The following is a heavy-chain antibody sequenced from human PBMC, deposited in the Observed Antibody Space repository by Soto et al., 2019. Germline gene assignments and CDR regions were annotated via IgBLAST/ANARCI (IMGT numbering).Heavy chain of an antibody. CDR3: ARAGIYYYDSSGYYLDY. Sequence: GSLRLSCAASGFTFSSYWMHWVRQAPGKGLVWVSRINSDGSSTSYADSVKGRFTISRDNAKNTLYLQMNSLRAEDTAVYYCARAGIYYYDSSGYYLDYWGQGTLVTVSS. D-gene: IGHD3-22*01. J-gene: IGHJ4*02. V-gene: IGHV3-74*01. CDR1: GFTFSSYW. CDR2: INSDGSST.